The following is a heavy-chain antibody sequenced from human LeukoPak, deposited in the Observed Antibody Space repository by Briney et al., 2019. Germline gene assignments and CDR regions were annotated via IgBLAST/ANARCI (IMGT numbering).Heavy chain of an antibody. D-gene: IGHD6-19*01. CDR1: EFTFSSYS. CDR3: ARDFSSGWSMGALTEYFQH. Sequence: PGGSLRLSCAASEFTFSSYSMNWVRQAPGKGLEWVSYITNSGNSKSYADSVKGRFTISRDNAKNSLYLQMNSLRAEDTAVYYCARDFSSGWSMGALTEYFQHWGQGTLVTVSS. CDR2: ITNSGNSK. V-gene: IGHV3-21*05. J-gene: IGHJ1*01.